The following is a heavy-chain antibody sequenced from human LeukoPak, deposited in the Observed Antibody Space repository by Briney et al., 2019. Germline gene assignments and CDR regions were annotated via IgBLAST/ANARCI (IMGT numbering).Heavy chain of an antibody. V-gene: IGHV3-7*01. CDR1: GFTFSSYW. D-gene: IGHD6-13*01. Sequence: GGSLRLSCAASGFTFSSYWMSWVRQAPGKGLEWVANIKQDGSEKYYVDSVKGRFTISRDNAKNSLYLQMNSLRAEDTAVYYCAKDLYSGSWYFNLFDYWGQGTLVTVSS. CDR2: IKQDGSEK. J-gene: IGHJ4*02. CDR3: AKDLYSGSWYFNLFDY.